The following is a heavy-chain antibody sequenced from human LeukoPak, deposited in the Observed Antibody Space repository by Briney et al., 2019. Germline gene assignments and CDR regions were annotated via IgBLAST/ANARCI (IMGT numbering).Heavy chain of an antibody. CDR3: ARAGSSSSGGVDY. CDR2: INPNSGGT. D-gene: IGHD6-6*01. CDR1: GYTFTGYY. J-gene: IGHJ4*02. V-gene: IGHV1-2*02. Sequence: ASVKVSSKASGYTFTGYYMHWVRQAPGQGFEWMGWINPNSGGTNYAQKFQGRVTMTRDTSISTAYMELSRLRSDDTAVYYCARAGSSSSGGVDYWGQGTLVTVSS.